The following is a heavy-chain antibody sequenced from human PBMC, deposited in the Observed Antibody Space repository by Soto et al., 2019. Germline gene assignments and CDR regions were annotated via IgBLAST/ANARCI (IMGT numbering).Heavy chain of an antibody. CDR1: GFTFSDYY. V-gene: IGHV3-11*01. J-gene: IGHJ6*02. CDR2: ISSSGSTI. CDR3: ARGYSYGYGYYYYGMDV. Sequence: TGGSLRLSCAASGFTFSDYYMSWIRQAPGKGLEWVSYISSSGSTIYYADSVKGRFTISRDNAKNSLYLQMNSLRAEDTAVYYCARGYSYGYGYYYYGMDVWGQGTTVTVSS. D-gene: IGHD5-18*01.